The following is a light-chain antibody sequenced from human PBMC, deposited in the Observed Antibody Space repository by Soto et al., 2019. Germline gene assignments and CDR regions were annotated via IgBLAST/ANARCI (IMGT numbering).Light chain of an antibody. CDR3: QQYGSSPWT. Sequence: ETVLTQSPGSLSLSLGDRATLSCRASQTVINNYLAWYQQKPGQAPRLLIYGTSNRATGIPDRFSGSGSGTDFTLTISRLEPEDFVIYYCQQYGSSPWTFGQGTKVDI. CDR1: QTVINNY. J-gene: IGKJ1*01. CDR2: GTS. V-gene: IGKV3-20*01.